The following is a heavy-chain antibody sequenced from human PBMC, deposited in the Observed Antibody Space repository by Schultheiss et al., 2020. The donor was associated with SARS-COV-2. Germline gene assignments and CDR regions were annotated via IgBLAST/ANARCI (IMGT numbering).Heavy chain of an antibody. D-gene: IGHD6-19*01. J-gene: IGHJ5*01. CDR2: INHSGST. CDR3: ARDQGSGWYDF. CDR1: GGSISSSSYY. Sequence: SQTLSLTCTVSGGSISSSSYYWSWIRQPPGKGLEWIGEINHSGSTNYNPSLKSRVTMSVDTSKNQFSLKLSSVTAADTAVYYCARDQGSGWYDFWGQGTLVTVSS. V-gene: IGHV4-39*07.